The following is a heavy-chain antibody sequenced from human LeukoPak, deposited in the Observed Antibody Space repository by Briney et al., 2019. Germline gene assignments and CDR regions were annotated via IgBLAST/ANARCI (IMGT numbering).Heavy chain of an antibody. V-gene: IGHV4-59*01. J-gene: IGHJ2*01. Sequence: SETLSLTCTVSGGSISSYYWSWIRQPPGKGLEWIGYIYYSGSTNYNPSLKSRVTISVDTSKNQFSLKLSSVTAADTAVYYCASGASKFRYFDLWGRGTLVTVSS. CDR1: GGSISSYY. CDR3: ASGASKFRYFDL. D-gene: IGHD4-11*01. CDR2: IYYSGST.